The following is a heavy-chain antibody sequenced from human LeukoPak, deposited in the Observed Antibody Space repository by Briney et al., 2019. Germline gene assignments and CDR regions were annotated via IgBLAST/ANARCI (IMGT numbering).Heavy chain of an antibody. J-gene: IGHJ6*02. D-gene: IGHD3-22*01. CDR1: GGSITSY. Sequence: SETLSLTCTVSGGSITSYWSWIRQPPGKGLEWIGYIYYSGSTNYNPSLKSRVTMSIDTSKNQFSLKLSSVTAADTAVYYCARDFRGYYGSRGMDVWGQGTTVTVSS. CDR3: ARDFRGYYGSRGMDV. CDR2: IYYSGST. V-gene: IGHV4-59*01.